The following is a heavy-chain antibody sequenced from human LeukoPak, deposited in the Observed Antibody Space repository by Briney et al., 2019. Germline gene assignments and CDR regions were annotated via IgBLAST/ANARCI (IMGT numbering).Heavy chain of an antibody. CDR3: ARDQFSGSQLHY. D-gene: IGHD1-26*01. Sequence: ASVKVSCKASGYTFTSYYMHWGRQAPGQGLEWMRIINPSGGRTSYAQKVQGSFTMTRDTSTSTAYMELSSLRSEDTAVYYCARDQFSGSQLHYWGQGTLVTVSS. CDR2: INPSGGRT. V-gene: IGHV1-46*01. CDR1: GYTFTSYY. J-gene: IGHJ4*02.